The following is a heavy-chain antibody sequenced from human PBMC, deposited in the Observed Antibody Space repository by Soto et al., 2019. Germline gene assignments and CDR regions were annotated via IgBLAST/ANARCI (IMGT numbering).Heavy chain of an antibody. V-gene: IGHV3-15*07. J-gene: IGHJ4*02. CDR3: ATEDGYNAN. CDR2: IKSKIHGGTT. D-gene: IGHD5-12*01. CDR1: GVSLSNPNW. Sequence: PSETLSLTCAVSGVSLSNPNWWAWVRQAPGKGLEWVGRIKSKIHGGTTDHAAPVKGRFTISRDDSKNMLYLQMNSLKTEDTAVYYCATEDGYNANWGQGTLVTVSS.